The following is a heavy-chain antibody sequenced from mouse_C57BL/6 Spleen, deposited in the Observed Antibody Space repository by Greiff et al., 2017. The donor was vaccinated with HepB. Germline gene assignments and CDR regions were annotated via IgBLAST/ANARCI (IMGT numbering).Heavy chain of an antibody. V-gene: IGHV5-4*03. CDR2: ISDGGSYT. D-gene: IGHD2-5*01. J-gene: IGHJ2*01. Sequence: EVKVEESGGGLVKPGGSLKLSCAASGFTFSSYAMSWVRQTPEKRLEWVATISDGGSYTYYPDNVKGRFTISRENAKNNLYLQMSHLKSEDTAMYYCARGSNYGSLYYFDYWSQGTTLTVSS. CDR1: GFTFSSYA. CDR3: ARGSNYGSLYYFDY.